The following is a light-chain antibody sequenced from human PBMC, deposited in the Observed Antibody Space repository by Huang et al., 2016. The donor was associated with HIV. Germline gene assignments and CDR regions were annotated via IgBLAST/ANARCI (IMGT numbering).Light chain of an antibody. CDR3: QQSYSIPRT. CDR2: GTS. CDR1: QTISKY. V-gene: IGKV1-39*01. J-gene: IGKJ2*01. Sequence: DIQMTQFPTSLSASVGDRLSISCRASQTISKYLSWYQQKPGRAPKLLISGTSSVQSGVPTRFSGSGSGTHFTLAITNLQPEDSATYYCQQSYSIPRTFGQGTKLEI.